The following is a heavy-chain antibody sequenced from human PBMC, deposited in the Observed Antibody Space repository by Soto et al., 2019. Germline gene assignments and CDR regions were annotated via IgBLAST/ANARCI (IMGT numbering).Heavy chain of an antibody. V-gene: IGHV4-59*01. D-gene: IGHD6-19*01. CDR2: IYYTGLS. CDR3: ARAPGIAVAAKGGPDYFDY. CDR1: GGSISSYY. J-gene: IGHJ4*02. Sequence: PSETLSLTCTVSGGSISSYYWSWIRQPPGKGLEWIGYIYYTGLSNSNPSLNSRVTMSVDTSKNQFSLKLSSVTAADTAVYYCARAPGIAVAAKGGPDYFDYWGQGTLVTVSS.